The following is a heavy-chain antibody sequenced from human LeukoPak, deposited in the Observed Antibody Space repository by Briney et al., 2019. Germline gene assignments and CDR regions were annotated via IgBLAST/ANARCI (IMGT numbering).Heavy chain of an antibody. V-gene: IGHV3-23*01. CDR3: ANSRDFWSGYYYFDY. CDR2: VGGSGGST. D-gene: IGHD3-3*01. CDR1: GFTFSNYD. Sequence: GGSLRLSCAASGFTFSNYDMSWVRQAPGKGLEWVSAVGGSGGSTYYADSVKGRFTISRDNSKNTLYLQMNSLRAEDTAVYYCANSRDFWSGYYYFDYWGQGTLVTVSS. J-gene: IGHJ4*02.